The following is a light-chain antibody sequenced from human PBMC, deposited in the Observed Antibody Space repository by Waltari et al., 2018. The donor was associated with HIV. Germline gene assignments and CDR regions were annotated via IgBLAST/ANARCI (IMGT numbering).Light chain of an antibody. CDR1: QTVRSS. CDR3: QQYYTFPRT. J-gene: IGKJ1*01. V-gene: IGKV1D-16*01. Sequence: DIQITQSPPSLSASVGQRVTITCRESQTVRSSLAWYQQRPGKAPKSLVYGASKLQTEVPSRFSAGGSGTNFSLTISSLKPEDFATYICQQYYTFPRTFGRGTRVDMK. CDR2: GAS.